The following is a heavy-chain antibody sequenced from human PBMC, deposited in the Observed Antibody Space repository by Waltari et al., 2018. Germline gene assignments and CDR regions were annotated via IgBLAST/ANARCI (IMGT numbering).Heavy chain of an antibody. J-gene: IGHJ4*02. Sequence: DVQLVESGGGLVKPGGSLRLSCAASGCSFSSYDRNWVRLATGRGVEWVGSFSGRGRSYILYQDSVKGRFTISRDNAKNSLFLQMNSLRAEDTAVYYCTRDLYGSGGDYFDPWGQGTLVTVSS. CDR2: FSGRGRSYI. CDR3: TRDLYGSGGDYFDP. V-gene: IGHV3-21*01. CDR1: GCSFSSYD. D-gene: IGHD6-19*01.